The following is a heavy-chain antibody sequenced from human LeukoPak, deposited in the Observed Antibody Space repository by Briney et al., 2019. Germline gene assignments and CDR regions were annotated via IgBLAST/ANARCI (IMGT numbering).Heavy chain of an antibody. J-gene: IGHJ4*02. Sequence: GGSLRLSCAASGFXFSSYGMHWVRQAPGKGLEWVAVISYDGSNKYYADSVKGRFTISRDNSKNTLYLQMNSLRAEDTAVYYCAKDLPGGLWGQGTLVTVSS. D-gene: IGHD6-25*01. CDR3: AKDLPGGL. CDR1: GFXFSSYG. V-gene: IGHV3-30*18. CDR2: ISYDGSNK.